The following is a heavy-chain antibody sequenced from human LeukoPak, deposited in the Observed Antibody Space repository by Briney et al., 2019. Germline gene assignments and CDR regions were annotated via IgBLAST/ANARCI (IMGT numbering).Heavy chain of an antibody. J-gene: IGHJ3*02. V-gene: IGHV3-23*01. Sequence: PGGSLRLSCAASGFTFSSYAMSWVRQAPGKGLEWVSAISGSGGSTYYADSVKGRFTISRDNAKNSLYLQMNSLRAEDTAVYYCARLERITMIVVVDPQDAFDIWGQGTMVTVSS. CDR2: ISGSGGST. CDR1: GFTFSSYA. D-gene: IGHD3-22*01. CDR3: ARLERITMIVVVDPQDAFDI.